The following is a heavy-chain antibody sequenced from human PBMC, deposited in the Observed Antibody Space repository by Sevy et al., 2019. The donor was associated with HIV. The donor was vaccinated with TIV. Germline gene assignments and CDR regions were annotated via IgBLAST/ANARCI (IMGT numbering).Heavy chain of an antibody. CDR1: GFTFTSYA. CDR2: IYGSGGAT. V-gene: IGHV3-23*01. Sequence: GGSLRLSCKPSGFTFTSYAMSWVRQAPGKGLEWXXTIYGSGGATYYADSVKGRFTISRDNSKNTLYLQMNSLRIEDTAVYYCAGGRYDSSGSFDAFDXWGQGTMVTVSS. J-gene: IGHJ3*02. D-gene: IGHD3-22*01. CDR3: AGGRYDSSGSFDAFDX.